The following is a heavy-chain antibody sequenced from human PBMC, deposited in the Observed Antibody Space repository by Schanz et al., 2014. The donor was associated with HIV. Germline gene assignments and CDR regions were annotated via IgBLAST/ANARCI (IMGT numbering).Heavy chain of an antibody. J-gene: IGHJ2*01. V-gene: IGHV3-33*06. CDR1: GFSFSSFG. CDR3: AKDVQLWSPWYFDL. Sequence: QVQLVESGGGVVQPGRSLRLSCAASGFSFSSFGFHWVRQSQGKGLEWLAVIWYDGSHEYYADSVKGRFTISRDNSKSTLSLQMNSLRAEDTAVYYCAKDVQLWSPWYFDLWGRGTLVTVSS. D-gene: IGHD5-18*01. CDR2: IWYDGSHE.